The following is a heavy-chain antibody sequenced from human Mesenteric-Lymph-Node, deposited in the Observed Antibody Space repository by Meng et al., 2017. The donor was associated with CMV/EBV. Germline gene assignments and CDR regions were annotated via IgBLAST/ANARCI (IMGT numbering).Heavy chain of an antibody. V-gene: IGHV3-30-3*01. D-gene: IGHD5-24*01. CDR2: ISYDGSNK. J-gene: IGHJ6*02. CDR1: GFTFSNYA. Sequence: SCAASGFTFSNYALHWVRQAPGKGLEWLAVISYDGSNKYYADSVKGRFTISRDNSKNTLYLQMNSLKTEDTAVYYCARDGPEMPTINGLDVWGQGTTVTVSS. CDR3: ARDGPEMPTINGLDV.